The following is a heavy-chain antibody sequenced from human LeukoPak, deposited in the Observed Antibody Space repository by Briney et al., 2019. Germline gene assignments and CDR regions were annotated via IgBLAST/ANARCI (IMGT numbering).Heavy chain of an antibody. CDR2: ISAYNGNT. D-gene: IGHD1-26*01. Sequence: GASVKVSCKASGYTFTSYGISWVRQAPGQGLEWMGWISAYNGNTNYAQKLQGRVTMTKDTSTSTAYMERTSLRSDDTAVYYCARDVVGATRPFDYWGERTLVTVSS. J-gene: IGHJ4*02. V-gene: IGHV1-18*01. CDR1: GYTFTSYG. CDR3: ARDVVGATRPFDY.